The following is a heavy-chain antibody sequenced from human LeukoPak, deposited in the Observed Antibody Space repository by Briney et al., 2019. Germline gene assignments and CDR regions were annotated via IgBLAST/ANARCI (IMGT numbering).Heavy chain of an antibody. CDR1: GGSTNTYC. D-gene: IGHD5-12*01. CDR2: IYPSGST. CDR3: ARDRSGYSEYYFDY. J-gene: IGHJ4*02. Sequence: SETLSLTCTVSGGSTNTYCGSWIRQPAEKGLEWIGRIYPSGSTYYHTSLKSRVTISIDKAKNQFSLRLTSVTGADTAVYYCARDRSGYSEYYFDYWGQGSLVTVSS. V-gene: IGHV4-4*07.